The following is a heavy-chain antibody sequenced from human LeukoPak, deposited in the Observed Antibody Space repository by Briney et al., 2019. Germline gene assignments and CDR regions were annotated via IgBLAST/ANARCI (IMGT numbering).Heavy chain of an antibody. D-gene: IGHD6-6*01. V-gene: IGHV3-23*01. CDR3: AKYEGAARSYYYYGMDV. Sequence: GGSLRLSCAASGFTFSSYAMSWVRQAPGKGLEWVSAISGSGGSTYYADSVEGRFTISRDNSKNTLYLQMNSLRAEDTAVYYCAKYEGAARSYYYYGMDVWGQGTTITVSS. CDR2: ISGSGGST. J-gene: IGHJ6*02. CDR1: GFTFSSYA.